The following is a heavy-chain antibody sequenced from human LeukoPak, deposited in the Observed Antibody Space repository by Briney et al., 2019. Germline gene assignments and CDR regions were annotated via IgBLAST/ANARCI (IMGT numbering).Heavy chain of an antibody. Sequence: ASVKVSCKASGYTFTSYYMHWVRQAPGQGLEWMGIISPSGGSTSYAQKFQGRVTITADESTSTAYMELSSLRSEDTAVYYCASVRDIVPAAPIDAFDIWGQGTMVTVSS. V-gene: IGHV1-46*01. D-gene: IGHD2-2*01. J-gene: IGHJ3*02. CDR1: GYTFTSYY. CDR2: ISPSGGST. CDR3: ASVRDIVPAAPIDAFDI.